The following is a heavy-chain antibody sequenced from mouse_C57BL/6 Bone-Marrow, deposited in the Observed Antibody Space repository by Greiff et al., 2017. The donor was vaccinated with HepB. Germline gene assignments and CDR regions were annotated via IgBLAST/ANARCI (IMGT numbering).Heavy chain of an antibody. V-gene: IGHV1-53*01. D-gene: IGHD2-4*01. CDR3: ARSSTMITTGYYYAMDY. CDR2: INPSNGGT. J-gene: IGHJ4*01. Sequence: QVQLQQPGTELVKPGASVKLSCKASGYTFTSYWMHWVKQRPGQGLEWIGNINPSNGGTNYNEKFKSKATLTVDKSSSTAYMQLSSLTSEDSAVYYCARSSTMITTGYYYAMDYWGQGTSVTVSS. CDR1: GYTFTSYW.